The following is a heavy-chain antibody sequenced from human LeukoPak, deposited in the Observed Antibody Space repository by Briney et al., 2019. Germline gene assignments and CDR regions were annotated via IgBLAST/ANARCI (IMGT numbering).Heavy chain of an antibody. J-gene: IGHJ4*02. Sequence: ASVKVSCKTSEYTFTCYYMHWVRQAPGQGLEWMGWISPNSGGTNYAQKFQGRVTMTSDTSISTAYMELSRLRSDDTAVYYCARGKTTVYCGGDCYAFDYWGQGSLVTVSS. CDR1: EYTFTCYY. CDR2: ISPNSGGT. CDR3: ARGKTTVYCGGDCYAFDY. V-gene: IGHV1-2*02. D-gene: IGHD2-21*02.